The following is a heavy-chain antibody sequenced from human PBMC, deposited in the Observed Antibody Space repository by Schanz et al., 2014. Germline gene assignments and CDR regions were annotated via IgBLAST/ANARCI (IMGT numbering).Heavy chain of an antibody. J-gene: IGHJ6*02. D-gene: IGHD2-8*01. CDR3: TKDTIGYQKPIDV. CDR2: ISGSGGST. V-gene: IGHV3-23*04. CDR1: GFTLTSYA. Sequence: EVQLVESGGGLVQPGGSLRVSCAASGFTLTSYALTWVRQAPGKGLEWVAGISGSGGSTDYADSVKGRFTISRDNSRNTLSLQMNSLRAEDTAVYYCTKDTIGYQKPIDVWGQGTTVTVSS.